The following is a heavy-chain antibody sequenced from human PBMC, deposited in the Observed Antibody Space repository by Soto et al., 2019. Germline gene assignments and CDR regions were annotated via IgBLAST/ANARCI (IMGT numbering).Heavy chain of an antibody. V-gene: IGHV4-39*01. CDR1: GGSVSNSNYY. J-gene: IGHJ4*02. CDR2: VYYRGRS. CDR3: VSQRTSVLTQAYFDY. Sequence: SETLSLTCTVSGGSVSNSNYYWGWSRQSPGKGLEWIGSVYYRGRSYSKSSVKSRVTISVDTSKNQFSLNLNSVTASDTAVYYCVSQRTSVLTQAYFDYWGPGALVTVS. D-gene: IGHD2-8*01.